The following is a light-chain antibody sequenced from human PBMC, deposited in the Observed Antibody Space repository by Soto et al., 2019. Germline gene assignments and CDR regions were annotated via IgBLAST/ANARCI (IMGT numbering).Light chain of an antibody. J-gene: IGKJ5*01. CDR1: QSISTS. CDR3: QQYRSYPFT. Sequence: DIQMTQSPSTLSASVGDRVSITCRASQSISTSLAWYQQKPGKAPNLLIYKASTLETGVPSRFSGSGSGATFTLIISSLQPEDFGTYYCQQYRSYPFTFGQGTRLE. V-gene: IGKV1-5*03. CDR2: KAS.